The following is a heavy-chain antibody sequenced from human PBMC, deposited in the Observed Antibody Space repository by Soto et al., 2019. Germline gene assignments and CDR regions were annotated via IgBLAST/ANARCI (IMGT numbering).Heavy chain of an antibody. V-gene: IGHV1-69*13. CDR2: IIPIFGTA. Sequence: SVKVSCKASGGTFSSYAISWVRQAPGQGLEWMGGIIPIFGTANYAQKFQGRVTIIADESTSTAYMELSSLRSEDTAVYYCARVGVMVAKDSYYYGMDVWGQGTTVTVSS. CDR1: GGTFSSYA. D-gene: IGHD3-16*02. J-gene: IGHJ6*02. CDR3: ARVGVMVAKDSYYYGMDV.